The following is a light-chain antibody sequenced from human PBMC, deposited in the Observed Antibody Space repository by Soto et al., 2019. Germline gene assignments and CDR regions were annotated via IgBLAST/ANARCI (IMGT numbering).Light chain of an antibody. J-gene: IGLJ2*01. CDR3: AAWDDSLSGPL. CDR1: SSNIGSNY. CDR2: RNN. Sequence: QTVVTQPPSASGTPGQRVTISCSGSSSNIGSNYVYWYQQLPGTAPKLLIYRNNQRPSGVPDRFSGSKSGTSASLAISGLRSEDEADYYWAAWDDSLSGPLFGGGTKLTVL. V-gene: IGLV1-47*01.